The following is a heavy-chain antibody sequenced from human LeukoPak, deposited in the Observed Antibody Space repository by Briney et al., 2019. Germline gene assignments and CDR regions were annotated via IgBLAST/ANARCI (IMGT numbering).Heavy chain of an antibody. V-gene: IGHV3-23*01. Sequence: GGSLRLSCAASGLSFSNYAMSWVRQAPGKGLEWVSIISDSGFNTYYTDSVRGRFTASRDNPKNTLYLRMNSLRAEDTALYYCAKGLKEGRPWGLNYFDNWGQGTLVTVSS. CDR3: AKGLKEGRPWGLNYFDN. CDR2: ISDSGFNT. J-gene: IGHJ4*02. D-gene: IGHD2-21*02. CDR1: GLSFSNYA.